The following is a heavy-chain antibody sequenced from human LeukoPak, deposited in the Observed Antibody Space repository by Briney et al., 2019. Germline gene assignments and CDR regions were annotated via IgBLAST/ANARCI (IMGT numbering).Heavy chain of an antibody. Sequence: GGSLRLSCAASGFTFSDYYMSWIRQAPGKGLEWVSYISGSVSAIYYADSVRGRFTISRDNAKNSLYLQMNSLRAEDTAVYYCARDTVPAAIPYFDYWGQGTLVTVSS. CDR2: ISGSVSAI. J-gene: IGHJ4*02. D-gene: IGHD2-2*02. CDR1: GFTFSDYY. V-gene: IGHV3-11*01. CDR3: ARDTVPAAIPYFDY.